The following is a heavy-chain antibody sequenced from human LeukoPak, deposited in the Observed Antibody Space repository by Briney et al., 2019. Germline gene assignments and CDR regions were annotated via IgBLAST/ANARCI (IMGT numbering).Heavy chain of an antibody. J-gene: IGHJ3*02. D-gene: IGHD1-26*01. Sequence: SVTLSLTCTVSGGSISSSSYYWGWIRQPPGKGLEWIGSIYYSGSTYYNPSLKSRVTISVDTSKNQFSLKLSSVTAADTAVYYCAREPPADSGSNDAFDIWGQGTMVTVSS. CDR1: GGSISSSSYY. V-gene: IGHV4-39*02. CDR3: AREPPADSGSNDAFDI. CDR2: IYYSGST.